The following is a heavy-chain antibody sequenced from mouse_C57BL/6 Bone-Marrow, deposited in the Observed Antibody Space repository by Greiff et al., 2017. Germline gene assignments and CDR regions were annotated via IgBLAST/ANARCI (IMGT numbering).Heavy chain of an antibody. CDR2: IYPTSGRT. CDR3: ARSGPLGRSFDY. D-gene: IGHD4-1*01. CDR1: GYTFTSYW. V-gene: IGHV1-55*01. J-gene: IGHJ2*01. Sequence: VQLQQPGAELVKPGASVKLSCKASGYTFTSYWITWVKQRPGQGLEWIGDIYPTSGRTNYTETLKSKSILTVDTSSNTSYLQLSRLTSEDTAVFDCARSGPLGRSFDYWGQGTTLTVSS.